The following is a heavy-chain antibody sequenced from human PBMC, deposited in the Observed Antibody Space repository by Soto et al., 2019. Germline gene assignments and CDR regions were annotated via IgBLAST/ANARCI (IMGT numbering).Heavy chain of an antibody. CDR1: GYTFTSYY. D-gene: IGHD1-26*01. CDR3: ARGGLRYSGSYYYYGMDV. Sequence: QVQLVQSGAEVKKPGASVKVSCKASGYTFTSYYMHWVRQAPGQGLEWMGIINPSGGSTSYAQKFQGRVTMTGDTSTSTVYMELSSLRSEDTAVYYCARGGLRYSGSYYYYGMDVWGQGTTVTVSS. CDR2: INPSGGST. J-gene: IGHJ6*02. V-gene: IGHV1-46*01.